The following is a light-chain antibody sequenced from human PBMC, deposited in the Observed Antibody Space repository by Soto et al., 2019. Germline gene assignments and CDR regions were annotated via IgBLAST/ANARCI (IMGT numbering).Light chain of an antibody. CDR1: QSVSSSY. J-gene: IGKJ1*01. CDR2: GAS. Sequence: EIVLTQSPGTLSLSPGERATLSCRASQSVSSSYLAWYQQKPGQAPRLLIYGASSRATGITDRFSGSESGTDFTLTISRLEPEDFAVYYCQQYSSSPRTFGQGTKVEIK. V-gene: IGKV3-20*01. CDR3: QQYSSSPRT.